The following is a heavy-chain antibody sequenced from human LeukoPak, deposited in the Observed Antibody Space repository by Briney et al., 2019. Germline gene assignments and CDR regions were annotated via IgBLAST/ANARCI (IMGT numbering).Heavy chain of an antibody. CDR2: FDPEEAKM. J-gene: IGHJ4*02. D-gene: IGHD3-3*01. V-gene: IGHV1-24*01. Sequence: ASVRVSCKVSGYSVTELSMQWVRQAPGKGLECLGGFDPEEAKMVYAQKFQGRVTMTEYTSTDTAYMELRGLTSEDTAVYYCATRSGDFWSGYVDLGQGTLVAVSS. CDR3: ATRSGDFWSGYVD. CDR1: GYSVTELS.